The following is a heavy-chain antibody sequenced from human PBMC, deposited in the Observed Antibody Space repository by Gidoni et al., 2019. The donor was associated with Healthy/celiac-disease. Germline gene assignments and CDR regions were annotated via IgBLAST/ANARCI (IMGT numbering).Heavy chain of an antibody. Sequence: EVQLVESGGGLVQPGGSLRLSCAASGFPFSSYWMSWVRQAPGKGLEWVANIKQDGSEKYYVDSVKGRFTISRDNAKNSLYLQMNSLRAEDTAVYYCAREVLGELLFFDYWGQGTLVTVSS. D-gene: IGHD1-26*01. CDR2: IKQDGSEK. CDR3: AREVLGELLFFDY. J-gene: IGHJ4*02. V-gene: IGHV3-7*01. CDR1: GFPFSSYW.